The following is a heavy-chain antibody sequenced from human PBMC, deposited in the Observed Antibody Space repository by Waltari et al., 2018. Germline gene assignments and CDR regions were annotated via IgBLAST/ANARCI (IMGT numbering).Heavy chain of an antibody. D-gene: IGHD3-10*01. Sequence: EVQLLESGGGLVQPGGSLRLSRAASGFTFNIYAMSWVRQAPGKGLEWVSSLTGGRDNTYYAESVKGRFTISRDNSKNTLYLELNNRRADDTAVYYCAKGGYGSGAYYTVFQSWGQGALVTVSS. V-gene: IGHV3-23*01. CDR1: GFTFNIYA. J-gene: IGHJ5*02. CDR2: LTGGRDNT. CDR3: AKGGYGSGAYYTVFQS.